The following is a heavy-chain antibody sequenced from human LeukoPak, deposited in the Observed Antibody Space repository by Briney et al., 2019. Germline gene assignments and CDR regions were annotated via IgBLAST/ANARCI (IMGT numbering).Heavy chain of an antibody. Sequence: GGTLRLSCAASGFTFSSYGMSWVRQAPGKGLEWVSAISGSGGSTYYADSVKGRFTISRDNSKNTLYLQMNSLRAEDTAVYYCARSDYYFDYWGQGTLVTVSS. J-gene: IGHJ4*02. V-gene: IGHV3-23*01. D-gene: IGHD2-21*02. CDR1: GFTFSSYG. CDR3: ARSDYYFDY. CDR2: ISGSGGST.